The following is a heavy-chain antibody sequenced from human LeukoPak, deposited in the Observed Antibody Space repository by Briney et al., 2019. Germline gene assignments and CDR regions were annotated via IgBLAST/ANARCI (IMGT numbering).Heavy chain of an antibody. Sequence: ASVKVSCKASGYTFTGYYMHWVRQAPGQGLEWMGWINTNTGNPTYAQGFTGRFVFFLDTSVSTAYLQISSLKAEDTAVYYCARGQYYYDSSGYRNWFDPWGQGTLVTVSS. CDR1: GYTFTGYY. CDR3: ARGQYYYDSSGYRNWFDP. J-gene: IGHJ5*02. D-gene: IGHD3-22*01. V-gene: IGHV7-4-1*02. CDR2: INTNTGNP.